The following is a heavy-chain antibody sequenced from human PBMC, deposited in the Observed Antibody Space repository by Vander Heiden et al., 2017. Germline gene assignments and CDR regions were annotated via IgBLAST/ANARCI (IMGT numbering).Heavy chain of an antibody. Sequence: QLQLQQWGAARLKPSETLSLPCAVYGGSFSGYYWSWSRKPPGQGLEWIGEINHSGSTNYKPSLRSRVTISVDTSKNQFSLKLSSVTDENTAVYYCARLREMATTTPSYFDYWGQGTLVTVSS. CDR1: GGSFSGYY. V-gene: IGHV4-34*01. CDR2: INHSGST. D-gene: IGHD1-1*01. CDR3: ARLREMATTTPSYFDY. J-gene: IGHJ4*02.